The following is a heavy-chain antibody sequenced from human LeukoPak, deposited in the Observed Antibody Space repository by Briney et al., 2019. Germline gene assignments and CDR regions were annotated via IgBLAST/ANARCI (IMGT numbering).Heavy chain of an antibody. V-gene: IGHV5-51*01. J-gene: IGHJ4*02. D-gene: IGHD1-26*01. CDR1: GYSFTTHW. CDR3: ASATGSYSYFDY. Sequence: GESLKISCKASGYSFTTHWIRWVRQMPGKGLEWMGIIYPDDADTKYSPSFQGQVTISADKSISTAFLQWSSLKASDTATYYCASATGSYSYFDYWGQGTLVTVSS. CDR2: IYPDDADT.